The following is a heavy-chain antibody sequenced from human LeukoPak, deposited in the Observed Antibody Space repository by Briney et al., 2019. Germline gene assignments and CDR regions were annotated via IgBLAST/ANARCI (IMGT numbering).Heavy chain of an antibody. J-gene: IGHJ6*02. Sequence: SVKVSCKASGGTFSNYAISWVRQAPGQGLEWMGGILPIFGTANYAQKFQGRVTITADESTSTAYMVLSSLRSEDTVVCYCARVEYYDSGSSYYYYGMDVWGQGTTVTVSS. CDR1: GGTFSNYA. CDR3: ARVEYYDSGSSYYYYGMDV. V-gene: IGHV1-69*13. D-gene: IGHD3-10*01. CDR2: ILPIFGTA.